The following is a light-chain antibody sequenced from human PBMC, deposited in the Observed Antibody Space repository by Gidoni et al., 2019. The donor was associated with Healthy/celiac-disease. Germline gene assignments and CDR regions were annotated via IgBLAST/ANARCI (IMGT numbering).Light chain of an antibody. V-gene: IGKV3-15*01. CDR1: QRVSSN. J-gene: IGKJ2*01. CDR3: QQYNNWYT. CDR2: GAS. Sequence: EIVMTQSPAPLSVSPGERATLTCRASQRVSSNLAWYQQKPGQAPRLLIYGASTRATGIPARFSGSGSGTEFTLTISSLQSEDFAVYYCQQYNNWYTFXXXTKLEIK.